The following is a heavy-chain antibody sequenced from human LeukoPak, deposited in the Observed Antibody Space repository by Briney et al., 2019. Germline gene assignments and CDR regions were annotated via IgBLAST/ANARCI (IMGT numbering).Heavy chain of an antibody. J-gene: IGHJ6*02. D-gene: IGHD6-6*01. Sequence: SETLSLTCAISGGSISHYYWSWIRQPPGKGLEWIGEINHSGRTNYNPTLKSRVTISVDTAKNQSSLKLRSVTAADTAVYYCARAGSSSMDVWGQGTTVTVSS. CDR2: INHSGRT. V-gene: IGHV4-34*01. CDR1: GGSISHYY. CDR3: ARAGSSSMDV.